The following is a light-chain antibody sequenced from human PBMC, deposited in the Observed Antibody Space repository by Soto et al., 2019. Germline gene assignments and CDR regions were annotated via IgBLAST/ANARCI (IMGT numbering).Light chain of an antibody. CDR1: QTISSR. CDR3: QLYYSYPFT. CDR2: KAS. Sequence: DIQMTQSPSTLSASVGDRVTITCRASQTISSRLAWYQQKPGKAPKALIYKASSLESGVPSRFSGSESGTEFTLSSSSLQPDDFATYYCQLYYSYPFTFGQGTKLEIK. J-gene: IGKJ2*01. V-gene: IGKV1-5*03.